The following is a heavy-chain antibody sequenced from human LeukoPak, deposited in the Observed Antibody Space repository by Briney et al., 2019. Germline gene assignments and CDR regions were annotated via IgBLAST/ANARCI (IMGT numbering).Heavy chain of an antibody. D-gene: IGHD6-13*01. J-gene: IGHJ4*02. CDR1: GLTLSDHY. CDR3: AGEGIAAAGEGFDY. V-gene: IGHV3-23*01. Sequence: GGSLRLSCSALGLTLSDHYMDWVRQAPGKGLEWVSAISGSGGSTYYADSVKGRFTISRDNSKNTLYLQMNSLRAEDTAVYYCAGEGIAAAGEGFDYWGQGTLVTVSS. CDR2: ISGSGGST.